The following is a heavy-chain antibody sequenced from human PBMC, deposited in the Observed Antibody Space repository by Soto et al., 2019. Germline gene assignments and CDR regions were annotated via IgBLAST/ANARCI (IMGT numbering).Heavy chain of an antibody. CDR1: GGSISSGGYY. J-gene: IGHJ4*02. Sequence: SETLSLTYTVSGGSISSGGYYWSWIRQHPGKGLEWIGYIYYSGSTNYNPSLKSRVTISVDTSKNQFSLKLSSVTAADTAVYYCARERVTGTPLGSYYFDYWGQGTLVTVSS. V-gene: IGHV4-61*08. CDR2: IYYSGST. D-gene: IGHD1-20*01. CDR3: ARERVTGTPLGSYYFDY.